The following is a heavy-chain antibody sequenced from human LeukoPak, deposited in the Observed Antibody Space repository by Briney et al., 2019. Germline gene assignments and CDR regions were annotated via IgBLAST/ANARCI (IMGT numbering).Heavy chain of an antibody. V-gene: IGHV3-23*01. D-gene: IGHD3-22*01. Sequence: GGSLRLSCAASGFTFSSYAMNWVRQAPGKGLQWVSAINNSGGRTYYADSVKGRFTISRDNSKNTLYLQMNSLRAEDTAVYYCAKEYDSSGYYYNLLDYWGQGTLVTVSS. CDR1: GFTFSSYA. CDR3: AKEYDSSGYYYNLLDY. J-gene: IGHJ4*02. CDR2: INNSGGRT.